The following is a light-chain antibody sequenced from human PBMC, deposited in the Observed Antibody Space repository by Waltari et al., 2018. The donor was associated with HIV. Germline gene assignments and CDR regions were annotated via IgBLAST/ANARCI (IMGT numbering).Light chain of an antibody. CDR2: ADA. J-gene: IGLJ2*01. CDR1: TPNMGSSN. Sequence: QSVLTQPPSPSGPPGRGVTIPFSGVTPNMGSSNVTWYQKFSQAAPKLLIYADAQRPSGVPDRFSGSKSGTSASLVISGLQSEDEADYYCSTWDDRLNGVVFGGGTRLTVV. V-gene: IGLV1-44*01. CDR3: STWDDRLNGVV.